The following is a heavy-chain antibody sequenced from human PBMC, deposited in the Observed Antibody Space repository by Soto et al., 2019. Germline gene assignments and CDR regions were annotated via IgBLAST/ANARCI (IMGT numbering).Heavy chain of an antibody. Sequence: QVQLVQSGAEVKKPGSSVKVSCKASGGTFSSYAISWVRQAPGQGLEWMGGIIPIFGTANYAQTFQGRVTITADESTSTAYMELSSLRYEDTAVYYCATPGEQKAYYYYGMDVWGQGTTVTVSS. CDR3: ATPGEQKAYYYYGMDV. CDR2: IIPIFGTA. V-gene: IGHV1-69*01. CDR1: GGTFSSYA. D-gene: IGHD1-26*01. J-gene: IGHJ6*02.